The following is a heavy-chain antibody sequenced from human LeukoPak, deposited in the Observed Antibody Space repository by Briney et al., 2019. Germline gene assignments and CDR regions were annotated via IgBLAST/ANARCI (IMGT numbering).Heavy chain of an antibody. CDR2: ISSSGSTM. Sequence: GGSLRLSCAASGFTFSDYYMSWIRQAPGKGLEWVSYISSSGSTMYYADSVKGRFTISRDNAKNSLYLQMNSLRAEDTAVYYCARAGDIVVVVAATLGAFDTWGQGTMVTVSS. V-gene: IGHV3-11*04. J-gene: IGHJ3*02. CDR3: ARAGDIVVVVAATLGAFDT. D-gene: IGHD2-15*01. CDR1: GFTFSDYY.